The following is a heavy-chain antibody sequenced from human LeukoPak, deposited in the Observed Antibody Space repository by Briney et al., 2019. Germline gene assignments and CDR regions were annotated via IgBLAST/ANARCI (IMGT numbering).Heavy chain of an antibody. CDR2: ISSSGSTI. V-gene: IGHV3-48*03. J-gene: IGHJ3*02. CDR1: GFTFSSYE. CDR3: ARGRQYYYGSGSYYPVHTIPKQDDAFDI. D-gene: IGHD3-10*01. Sequence: GGSLRLSCAASGFTFSSYEMNWVRQAPGKGLEWVSYISSSGSTIYYADSVKGRFTISRDNAKNTLYLQMNSLRAEDTAVYYCARGRQYYYGSGSYYPVHTIPKQDDAFDIWGQGTMVTVSS.